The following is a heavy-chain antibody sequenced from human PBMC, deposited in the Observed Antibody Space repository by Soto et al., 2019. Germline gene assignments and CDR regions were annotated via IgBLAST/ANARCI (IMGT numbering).Heavy chain of an antibody. J-gene: IGHJ6*04. Sequence: EVQLVESGGGLVKPGGSLRLSCVASGFTFSDAWMTWVRQRPGTGLEWVGRITTNFAGQTTAFAAPVKGRSTISRDDSWNTVYLEMNNLKVEDTAVYYCATDSVSTLSAPLTFWGEGTSVTGSS. CDR1: GFTFSDAW. D-gene: IGHD5-12*01. CDR2: ITTNFAGQTT. CDR3: ATDSVSTLSAPLTF. V-gene: IGHV3-15*01.